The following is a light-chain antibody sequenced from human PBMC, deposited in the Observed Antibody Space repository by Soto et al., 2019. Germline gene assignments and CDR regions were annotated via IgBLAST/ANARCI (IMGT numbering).Light chain of an antibody. J-gene: IGLJ1*01. CDR1: SSDVGGYEY. CDR2: EVL. CDR3: ISFAGSHYV. Sequence: QSVLTHPPSASGSPGQSVTISCTGTSSDVGGYEYVSWYQQHPGKAPKLIIYEVLKRPSGVPDRFSGSKSANTASLTVSGLQAEDEADYYCISFAGSHYVFGTGTKVTVL. V-gene: IGLV2-8*01.